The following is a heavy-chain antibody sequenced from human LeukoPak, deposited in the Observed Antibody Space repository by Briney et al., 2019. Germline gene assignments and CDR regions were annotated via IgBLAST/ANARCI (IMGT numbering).Heavy chain of an antibody. CDR2: ISYDGSTK. CDR1: GFTFSNYV. J-gene: IGHJ6*02. Sequence: PGGSLRLSCAASGFTFSNYVIHWVRQAPGKGLEWVTVISYDGSTKNDADSVKGRFTIPRDNSKNTVFLEMNSLRPEDTAVYYCARCTVPRWYHRGMDVWGRGTTVTVSS. CDR3: ARCTVPRWYHRGMDV. V-gene: IGHV3-30*04. D-gene: IGHD4-23*01.